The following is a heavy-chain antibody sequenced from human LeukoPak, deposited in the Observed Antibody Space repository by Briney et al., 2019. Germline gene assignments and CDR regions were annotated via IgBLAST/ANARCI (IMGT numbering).Heavy chain of an antibody. CDR2: INHSGST. Sequence: PSETLSLTCAVYGVSFSGYYWSWFRQPPGKGLEWIGEINHSGSTNYNPSLKSRVTISVDTSKNQFSLKLSSVTAADTAVYYCASSPNYDYVWGSYRPTYYFDYWGQGTLVTVSS. V-gene: IGHV4-34*01. D-gene: IGHD3-16*02. CDR3: ASSPNYDYVWGSYRPTYYFDY. J-gene: IGHJ4*02. CDR1: GVSFSGYY.